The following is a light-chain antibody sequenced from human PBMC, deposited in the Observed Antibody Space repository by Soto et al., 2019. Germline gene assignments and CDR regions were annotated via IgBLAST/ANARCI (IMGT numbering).Light chain of an antibody. V-gene: IGKV1-9*01. CDR2: AAS. CDR1: QGISTY. J-gene: IGKJ4*01. CDR3: WQYGRSLGFA. Sequence: DIQLTQYPSFLSASVGDRVTMTCRASQGISTYLAWYQQKPGKAPKLLIYAASTLQSGVPSRFSGSGSGTEFSLPISRLEPQDFSVYYCWQYGRSLGFAFGGGTKVDIK.